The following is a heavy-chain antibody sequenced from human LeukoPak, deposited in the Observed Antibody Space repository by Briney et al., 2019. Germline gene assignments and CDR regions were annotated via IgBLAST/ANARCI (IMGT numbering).Heavy chain of an antibody. CDR3: ARARSGSGWYWFDP. J-gene: IGHJ5*02. CDR1: GGSISSSSNYY. CDR2: IYDSGST. V-gene: IGHV4-39*07. Sequence: SETLSLTCSVSGGSISSSSNYYWGWIRQPPGKGLEWIGSIYDSGSTYYNTYLKSRVTISVDTSKNQFSLKLSSVTVADTAVYYSARARSGSGWYWFDPWGQGTLVIVSS. D-gene: IGHD6-19*01.